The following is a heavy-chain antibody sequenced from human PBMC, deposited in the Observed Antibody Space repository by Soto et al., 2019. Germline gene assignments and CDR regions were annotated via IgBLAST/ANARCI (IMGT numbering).Heavy chain of an antibody. Sequence: ASVKVSCKASGYTFTSYGISWVRQAPGQGLEWMGWIGAYNGNTNYAQKLQGRVTMTTDTSTSTAYMELRSLRSDDTAVYYCARDVTMIVVVSGLGYWGQGTLVTVSS. CDR1: GYTFTSYG. CDR3: ARDVTMIVVVSGLGY. J-gene: IGHJ4*02. D-gene: IGHD3-22*01. CDR2: IGAYNGNT. V-gene: IGHV1-18*01.